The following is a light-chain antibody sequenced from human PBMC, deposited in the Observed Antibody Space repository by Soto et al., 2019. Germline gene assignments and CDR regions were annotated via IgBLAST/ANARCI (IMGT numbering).Light chain of an antibody. CDR2: ENN. CDR1: SSNIGAGYE. CDR3: QSYDSSLSGYV. V-gene: IGLV1-40*01. J-gene: IGLJ1*01. Sequence: QSVLTQPPSVSESPGQRVTISCTGSSSNIGAGYEAHWYQQVPGTAPKLLLYENNTRPSGVPDRFSGSKSGTSASLAITGLQAEDEAEYYCQSYDSSLSGYVFGTGTKLTVL.